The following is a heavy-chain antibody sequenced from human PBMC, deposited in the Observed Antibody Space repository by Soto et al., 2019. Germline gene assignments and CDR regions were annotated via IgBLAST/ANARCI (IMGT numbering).Heavy chain of an antibody. Sequence: GGSLRLSCAASGFTFSSYGMHWVRQAPGKGLEWVEVISYDGSNKYYADSVKGRFTISRDNSKDTLYLQMNSLRAEGTAVYYCAKDKQQLVYGPYYFDYWGQGTLVTVSS. V-gene: IGHV3-30*18. CDR2: ISYDGSNK. J-gene: IGHJ4*02. CDR3: AKDKQQLVYGPYYFDY. D-gene: IGHD6-13*01. CDR1: GFTFSSYG.